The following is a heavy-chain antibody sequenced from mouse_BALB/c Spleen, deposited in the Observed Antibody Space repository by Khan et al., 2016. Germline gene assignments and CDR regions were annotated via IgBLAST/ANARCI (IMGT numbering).Heavy chain of an antibody. D-gene: IGHD2-14*01. CDR3: ARGRDYRYLFDY. CDR1: GYSITSDYA. V-gene: IGHV3-2*02. CDR2: ISYSGST. J-gene: IGHJ2*01. Sequence: EVQLVESGPGLVKPSQSLSLTCTVTGYSITSDYAWNWIRQFPGNKLEWMGYISYSGSTSYNPSLKSRISITRDTSKNQFFLQLNSVTTEDTATYYCARGRDYRYLFDYWGQGTTLTVSS.